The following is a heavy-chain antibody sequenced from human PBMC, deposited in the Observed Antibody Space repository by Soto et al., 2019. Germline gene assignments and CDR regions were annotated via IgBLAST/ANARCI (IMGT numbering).Heavy chain of an antibody. J-gene: IGHJ4*02. D-gene: IGHD3-10*01. V-gene: IGHV3-30*18. CDR1: GFTFSSYA. CDR3: AKARHGSGTYSYFDY. CDR2: IWYDGSNK. Sequence: QVQLVESGGGVVQPGRSLRLSCAASGFTFSSYAMHWVRQAPGNGLVWVAVIWYDGSNKNYADSVKGRFTISRDNSKNTLYLQMNSLRTEDTAVYYCAKARHGSGTYSYFDYWGQGILVTVSP.